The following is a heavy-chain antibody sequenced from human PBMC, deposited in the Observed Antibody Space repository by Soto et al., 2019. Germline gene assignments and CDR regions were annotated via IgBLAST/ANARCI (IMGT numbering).Heavy chain of an antibody. CDR2: VRGDNGHT. J-gene: IGHJ5*02. D-gene: IGHD2-15*01. Sequence: QVQLVQSGAEVKKPGASVKVSCKASGYPFTTHGISWVRQVPGQGLEWMGWVRGDNGHTNYAQSLQGRVTMTTDTSTNTAYMELGSLRSDDTAVYYCVRDLGYCRSGICYREWFDPWGQGTLVTVSS. CDR1: GYPFTTHG. V-gene: IGHV1-18*01. CDR3: VRDLGYCRSGICYREWFDP.